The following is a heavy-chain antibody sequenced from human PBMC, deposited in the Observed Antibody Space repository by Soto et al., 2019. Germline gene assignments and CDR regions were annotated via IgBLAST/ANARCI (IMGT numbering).Heavy chain of an antibody. Sequence: SETLSLTCTVSGGSISSRSYYWGWIRQPPGKGLEWIGSIYYSGSTYYNPSLKSRVTISVDTSKNQFSLKLSSVTAADTAVYYCARLELEQWLVLRARHPLRFDPWGQGTLVTVSS. CDR2: IYYSGST. CDR3: ARLELEQWLVLRARHPLRFDP. D-gene: IGHD6-19*01. CDR1: GGSISSRSYY. V-gene: IGHV4-39*01. J-gene: IGHJ5*02.